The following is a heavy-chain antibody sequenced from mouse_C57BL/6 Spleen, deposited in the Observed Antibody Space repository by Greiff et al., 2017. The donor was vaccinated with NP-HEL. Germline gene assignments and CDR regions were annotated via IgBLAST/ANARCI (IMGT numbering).Heavy chain of an antibody. V-gene: IGHV5-15*01. CDR2: ISNLAYSI. CDR1: GFTFSDYG. CDR3: ARHGGRGYFDY. D-gene: IGHD3-3*01. Sequence: EVQLVESGGGLVQPGGSLKLSCAASGFTFSDYGMAWVRQAPRKGPEWVAFISNLAYSIYYADTVTGRFTISRENAKNTLYLEMSSLRSEDTAMYYCARHGGRGYFDYWGQGTTLTVSS. J-gene: IGHJ2*01.